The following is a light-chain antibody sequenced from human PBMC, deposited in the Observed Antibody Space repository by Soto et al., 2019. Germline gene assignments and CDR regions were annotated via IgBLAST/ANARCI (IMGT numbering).Light chain of an antibody. Sequence: QSALTQPASMSGSPGQSITISCTGTSSDVGGYNYVSWYQQHPGTAPKLMIYDVSNRPSGVSNRFSGSKSGNTASLTISGLQAEDEADYYCSSYTSSSTQVFGGGTKLTVL. CDR1: SSDVGGYNY. V-gene: IGLV2-14*01. CDR3: SSYTSSSTQV. CDR2: DVS. J-gene: IGLJ2*01.